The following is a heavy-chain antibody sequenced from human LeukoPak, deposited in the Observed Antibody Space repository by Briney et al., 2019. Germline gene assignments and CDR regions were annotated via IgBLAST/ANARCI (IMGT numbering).Heavy chain of an antibody. CDR1: GFTFSNYW. Sequence: GGSLRLSCAASGFTFSNYWMNWVRQAPGKGLEWVAVISYDGSNKYYADSVKGRFTISRDNSKNTLYLQMNSLRAEDTAVYYCAKGHSSSWYYMDVWGKGTTVTVSS. J-gene: IGHJ6*03. D-gene: IGHD6-13*01. V-gene: IGHV3-30*18. CDR3: AKGHSSSWYYMDV. CDR2: ISYDGSNK.